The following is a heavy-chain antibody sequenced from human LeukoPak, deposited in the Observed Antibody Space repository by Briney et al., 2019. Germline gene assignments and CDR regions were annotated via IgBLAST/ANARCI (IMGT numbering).Heavy chain of an antibody. J-gene: IGHJ4*02. V-gene: IGHV3-23*01. CDR1: GITLSNYG. D-gene: IGHD2-8*01. CDR3: AREILQAGCIDY. CDR2: ISDSGGRT. Sequence: GGSLRLSCAVSGITLSNYGMSWVRQAPGKGLEWVAGISDSGGRTNYADSVKGRFTISRDNPKNTLYLQVNSLRAEDTAVYYCAREILQAGCIDYWGQGTLVTVSS.